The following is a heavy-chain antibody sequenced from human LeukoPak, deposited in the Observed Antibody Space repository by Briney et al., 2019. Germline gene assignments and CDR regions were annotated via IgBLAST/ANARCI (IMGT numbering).Heavy chain of an antibody. CDR3: ARSPTYYDFWSGYKFIDY. CDR1: GFAFSSYW. D-gene: IGHD3-3*01. V-gene: IGHV3-7*01. CDR2: IKQDGSEK. Sequence: GGSLRLSCAASGFAFSSYWMSWVRQAPGKGLEWVANIKQDGSEKYYVDSVKGRFTISRDNAKNALYLQMNSLRGEDTAVYHCARSPTYYDFWSGYKFIDYWGQGTLVSVSS. J-gene: IGHJ4*02.